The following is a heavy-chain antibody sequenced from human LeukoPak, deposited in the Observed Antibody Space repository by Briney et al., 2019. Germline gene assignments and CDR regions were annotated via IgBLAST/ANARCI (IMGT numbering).Heavy chain of an antibody. CDR1: GGSFSGYY. CDR2: INHSGST. CDR3: ARYIPLRSTDP. V-gene: IGHV4-34*01. Sequence: SETLSLTCAVYGGSFSGYYWSWIRQPPGKGLEWIGEINHSGSTNYNPSLKSRVTISVDTSKNQFSLKLSSVTAADTAVYYCARYIPLRSTDPWGQGTLVTVSP. D-gene: IGHD3-10*01. J-gene: IGHJ5*02.